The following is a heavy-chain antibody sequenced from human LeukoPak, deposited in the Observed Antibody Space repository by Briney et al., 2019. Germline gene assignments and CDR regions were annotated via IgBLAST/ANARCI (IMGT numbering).Heavy chain of an antibody. Sequence: GESLKISCKGSGYSFTSYWIGWVRQMPGKGLEWMGIIYPGDSDTRYSPSFQGQVTISADKSISTAYLQWSSLKASDTAMYYCARLPNPSSSWYAGTPDYWGQGTLVTVSS. D-gene: IGHD6-13*01. CDR2: IYPGDSDT. CDR3: ARLPNPSSSWYAGTPDY. V-gene: IGHV5-51*01. J-gene: IGHJ4*02. CDR1: GYSFTSYW.